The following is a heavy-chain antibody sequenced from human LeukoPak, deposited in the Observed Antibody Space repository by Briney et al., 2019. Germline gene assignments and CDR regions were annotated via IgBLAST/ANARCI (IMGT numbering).Heavy chain of an antibody. D-gene: IGHD4-17*01. J-gene: IGHJ3*02. CDR2: IKSKTDGGTT. V-gene: IGHV3-15*01. Sequence: GGSLRLSCAASGFTFSNAWMSWVRQAPGKGLEWVGRIKSKTDGGTTDYAAPVKGRFTISRDDSKNTLYLQMNSLKTEDTAVYYCTTDSSYGDYVSHAFDIWGQGTMVTVSS. CDR3: TTDSSYGDYVSHAFDI. CDR1: GFTFSNAW.